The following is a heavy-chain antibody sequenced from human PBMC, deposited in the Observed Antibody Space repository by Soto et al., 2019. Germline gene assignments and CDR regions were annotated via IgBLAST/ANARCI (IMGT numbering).Heavy chain of an antibody. J-gene: IGHJ6*03. CDR2: IYYSGST. CDR3: ASIGYSSSWDNLYYYYYYMDV. V-gene: IGHV4-39*01. D-gene: IGHD6-13*01. CDR1: GGSISSSSYY. Sequence: SETLSLTCTVSGGSISSSSYYWGWIRQPPGKGLEWIGSIYYSGSTYYNPSLKSRVTISVDTSKNQFSLKLSSVTAADTAVYYCASIGYSSSWDNLYYYYYYMDVWGKGTTVTVSS.